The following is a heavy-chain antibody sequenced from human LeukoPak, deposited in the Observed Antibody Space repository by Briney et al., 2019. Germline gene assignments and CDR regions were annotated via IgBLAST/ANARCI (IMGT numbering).Heavy chain of an antibody. CDR2: IYYSGST. Sequence: SDPLSLPCTVSGGFISSFYWSWIREPPGKGLEWIGNIYYSGSTNYNPSLKRRVTISVDTPKNHCSLRLTSVTAADTAIYYCARHAYSSSSDDYWGQGTLVTVSS. CDR3: ARHAYSSSSDDY. J-gene: IGHJ4*02. D-gene: IGHD6-6*01. CDR1: GGFISSFY. V-gene: IGHV4-59*08.